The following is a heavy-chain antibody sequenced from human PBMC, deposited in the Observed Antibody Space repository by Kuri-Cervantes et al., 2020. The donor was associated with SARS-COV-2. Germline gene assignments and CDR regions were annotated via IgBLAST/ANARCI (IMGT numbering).Heavy chain of an antibody. Sequence: GGSLRLSCAASGFTFSNAWMSWVRQAPGKGLEWVGRIKSKTDGGTTDYAAPVKGRFTISRDNSKNTLYLQMNSLRAEDTAVYYCVTWYDFWSGYSRGRFDYWGQGTLVTVSS. CDR1: GFTFSNAW. J-gene: IGHJ4*02. V-gene: IGHV3-15*01. D-gene: IGHD3-3*01. CDR3: VTWYDFWSGYSRGRFDY. CDR2: IKSKTDGGTT.